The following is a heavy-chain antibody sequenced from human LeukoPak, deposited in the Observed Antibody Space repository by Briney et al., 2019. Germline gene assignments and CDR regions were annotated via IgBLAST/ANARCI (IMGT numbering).Heavy chain of an antibody. Sequence: GGSLRLSCAASGFTFSSYEMNWVRQAPGKGLEWVSYISSSGSTIYYADSVKGRFTISRDNAKNSLYLQMNSLRAEDTAVYYCARDYYGSGSYPNWFDPWGHGTLVTVSS. CDR1: GFTFSSYE. CDR3: ARDYYGSGSYPNWFDP. CDR2: ISSSGSTI. J-gene: IGHJ5*02. V-gene: IGHV3-48*03. D-gene: IGHD3-10*01.